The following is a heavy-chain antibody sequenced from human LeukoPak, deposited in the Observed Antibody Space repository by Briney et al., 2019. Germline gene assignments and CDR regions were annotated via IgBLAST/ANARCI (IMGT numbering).Heavy chain of an antibody. J-gene: IGHJ4*02. CDR2: IGPTGTDR. CDR3: ATETIGRHYDY. V-gene: IGHV3-21*01. Sequence: PGGSLRLSCAASGFTFSSCGFNWVRQAPGKGLEWVSSIGPTGTDRYYADSVRGRFTISRDNAKNSMYLQMDSLRNEDTAVYYCATETIGRHYDYWGQGTLLTVSS. D-gene: IGHD1-14*01. CDR1: GFTFSSCG.